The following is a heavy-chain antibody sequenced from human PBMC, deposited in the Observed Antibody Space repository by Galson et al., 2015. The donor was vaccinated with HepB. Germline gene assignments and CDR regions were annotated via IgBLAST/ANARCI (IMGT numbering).Heavy chain of an antibody. D-gene: IGHD4-17*01. CDR2: ISSSRRRI. J-gene: IGHJ4*02. CDR1: GFTFSSYS. CDR3: AREERHGDYVYYFDF. V-gene: IGHV3-48*01. Sequence: SLRLSCAASGFTFSSYSMNWVRQPPGTGLEWLSYISSSRRRINYADSVKGRFTISRDNAKNTLYLQMKSLRVDDTAVYYCAREERHGDYVYYFDFWGQGTPVTVSS.